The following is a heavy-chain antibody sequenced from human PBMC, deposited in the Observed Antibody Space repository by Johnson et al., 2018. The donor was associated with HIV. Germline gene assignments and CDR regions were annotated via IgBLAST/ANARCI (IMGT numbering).Heavy chain of an antibody. D-gene: IGHD5/OR15-5a*01. J-gene: IGHJ3*02. CDR2: ISYDGSDK. Sequence: QVQLVESGGGVVQPGGSLRLSCAASGFTFSTYAMHWVRQAPGKGLEWVSVISYDGSDKYYADSGKGRFTISRDNSKNTLYLNMNSLIAEDTAVYYFAKDLRVYTCDAFDIWGQGTMVTVSS. CDR3: AKDLRVYTCDAFDI. CDR1: GFTFSTYA. V-gene: IGHV3-30-3*01.